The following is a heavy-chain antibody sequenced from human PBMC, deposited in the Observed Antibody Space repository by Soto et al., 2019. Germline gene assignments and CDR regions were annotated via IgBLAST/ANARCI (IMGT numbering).Heavy chain of an antibody. CDR1: GGTFSSYA. CDR2: TIPIFGTA. D-gene: IGHD5-18*01. J-gene: IGHJ6*01. CDR3: ARDGRDTAMDSSYYYGMDV. Sequence: SVNECFKASGGTFSSYAVSSVRQAPGQGPEWMGGTIPIFGTANYAQKFHGRVTITADESTSTAYMELSSLRSEDTAVYYCARDGRDTAMDSSYYYGMDVWGQGTPVTVSS. V-gene: IGHV1-69*13.